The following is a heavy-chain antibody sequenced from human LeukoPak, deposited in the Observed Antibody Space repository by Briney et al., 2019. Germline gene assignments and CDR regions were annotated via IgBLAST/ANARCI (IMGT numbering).Heavy chain of an antibody. CDR3: ARGASGWYGNSFDY. Sequence: SETLSLTCTVSGASIRSDYWSWTRQPAGKGLEWIGHIYSTGNTNYNPSLKSRVTMSIDTSKNQFSLKLISVTAADTSVYYCARGASGWYGNSFDYWGQGTLITVSS. D-gene: IGHD6-19*01. J-gene: IGHJ4*02. CDR1: GASIRSDY. V-gene: IGHV4-4*07. CDR2: IYSTGNT.